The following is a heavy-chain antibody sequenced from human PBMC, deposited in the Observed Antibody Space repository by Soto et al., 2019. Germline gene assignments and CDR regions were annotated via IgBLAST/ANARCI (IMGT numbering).Heavy chain of an antibody. Sequence: QITLKESGPTLVKPTQTLTLTCTFSGFSLRTSGVGVGWIRQPPGKALEWLALIYWDDDKRYSPSLKSRLTITKDTSKNQVVLTMTNMDPVDTATYYCAHRPREYTYDTFDYWGQGTLVTVSS. V-gene: IGHV2-5*02. CDR3: AHRPREYTYDTFDY. D-gene: IGHD5-18*01. J-gene: IGHJ4*02. CDR1: GFSLRTSGVG. CDR2: IYWDDDK.